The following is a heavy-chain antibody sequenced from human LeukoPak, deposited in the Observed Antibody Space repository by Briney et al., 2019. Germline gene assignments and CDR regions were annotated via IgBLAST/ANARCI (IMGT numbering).Heavy chain of an antibody. CDR2: IYTSGTT. V-gene: IGHV4-61*02. D-gene: IGHD3-10*01. Sequence: SETLSLTCTVSGGSISSGSYYGSWIRQPAGRGLEWIGRIYTSGTTNYNPSLKSRVTISVDTSKNQFSLKLSSVTAADTAVYYCARGGESYKTVWFGELPTGWFDPWGQGTLVTVSS. J-gene: IGHJ5*02. CDR3: ARGGESYKTVWFGELPTGWFDP. CDR1: GGSISSGSYY.